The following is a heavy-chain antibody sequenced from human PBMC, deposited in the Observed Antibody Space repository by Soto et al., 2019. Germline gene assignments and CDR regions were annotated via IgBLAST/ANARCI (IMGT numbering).Heavy chain of an antibody. CDR2: ISAYNGNT. Sequence: ASVKVSCKASGYTFTSYGISWVRQAPGQGLEWMGWISAYNGNTNYAQKLQGRVTMTTDTSTSTAYMELRSLRSDDTAVYYCVRGVDYGDYPNWFDPWGQGTLVTVSS. D-gene: IGHD4-17*01. V-gene: IGHV1-18*01. CDR3: VRGVDYGDYPNWFDP. J-gene: IGHJ5*02. CDR1: GYTFTSYG.